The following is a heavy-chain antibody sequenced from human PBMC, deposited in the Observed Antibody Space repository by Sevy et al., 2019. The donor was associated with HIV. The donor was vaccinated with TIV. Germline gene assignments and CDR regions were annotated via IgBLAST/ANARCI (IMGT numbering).Heavy chain of an antibody. CDR2: ISGSSGTI. D-gene: IGHD2-15*01. CDR3: ARGLHIGVGAMDV. Sequence: GGSLRLSCAASGFTFSIYSMNWVRQAPGKGLEWISYISGSSGTINYSDSVKGRFTVSRDNAKNSLYLQMNSLRDEDTAVYYCARGLHIGVGAMDVWGQGTTVTVSS. J-gene: IGHJ6*02. V-gene: IGHV3-48*02. CDR1: GFTFSIYS.